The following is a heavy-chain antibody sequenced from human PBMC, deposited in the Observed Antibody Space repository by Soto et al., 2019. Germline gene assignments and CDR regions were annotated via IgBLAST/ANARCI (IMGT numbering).Heavy chain of an antibody. V-gene: IGHV3-33*01. CDR2: IWYDGSNK. CDR3: AREGVLRFVRGATRPLSMDV. CDR1: GFTFSSYG. D-gene: IGHD3-3*01. Sequence: HPGGYLKLSCAASGFTFSSYGMHWVRQAPGKGLEWVAVIWYDGSNKYYADSVKGRFTISRDNSKNTLYLQMNSLRAEDTAVYYCAREGVLRFVRGATRPLSMDVWGQETTVTVSS. J-gene: IGHJ6*02.